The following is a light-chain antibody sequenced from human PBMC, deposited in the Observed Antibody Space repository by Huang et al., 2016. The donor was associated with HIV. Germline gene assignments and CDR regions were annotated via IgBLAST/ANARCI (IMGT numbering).Light chain of an antibody. V-gene: IGKV3-15*01. CDR3: QQYHNWPPYT. J-gene: IGKJ2*01. CDR1: TSISNN. CDR2: GAS. Sequence: EILLTQSPATMSVSPGERVTLSCRASTSISNNLAWYQQKPGQAPRLLIYGASTRATAIPARFSGSASGTEFTLTISSLQSEDFAVYYCQQYHNWPPYTFGQGTKLEI.